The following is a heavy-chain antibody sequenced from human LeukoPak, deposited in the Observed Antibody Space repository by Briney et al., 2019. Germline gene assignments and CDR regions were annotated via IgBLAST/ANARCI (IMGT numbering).Heavy chain of an antibody. CDR2: INHSGST. V-gene: IGHV4-34*01. CDR1: GGSFSGYY. CDR3: ARGYPNYYDSSGYYNEFDY. Sequence: SETLFLTCAVYGGSFSGYYWSWIRQPPGKGLEWIGEINHSGSTNYNPSLKSRVTISVDTSKNQFSLKLSSVTAADTAVYYCARGYPNYYDSSGYYNEFDYWGQGTLVIVSS. D-gene: IGHD3-22*01. J-gene: IGHJ4*02.